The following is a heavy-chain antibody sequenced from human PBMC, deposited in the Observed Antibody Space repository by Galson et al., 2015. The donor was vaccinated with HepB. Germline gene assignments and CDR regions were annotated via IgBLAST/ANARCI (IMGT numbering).Heavy chain of an antibody. J-gene: IGHJ6*03. Sequence: SLRLSCAASGFTFSSYSMNWVRQAPGKGLEWVSYISSSSSTIYYADSVKGRFTISRDNAKNSLYLQMNSLRAEDTAVYYCATPLGSSTARAYYYYMDVWGKGTTVTVSS. CDR1: GFTFSSYS. CDR2: ISSSSSTI. V-gene: IGHV3-48*01. D-gene: IGHD2-2*01. CDR3: ATPLGSSTARAYYYYMDV.